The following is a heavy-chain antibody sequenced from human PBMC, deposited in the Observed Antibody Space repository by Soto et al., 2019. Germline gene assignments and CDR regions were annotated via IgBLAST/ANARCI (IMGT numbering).Heavy chain of an antibody. CDR3: ARDPPETPSDY. CDR2: INPSNGNT. V-gene: IGHV1-18*01. CDR1: GYTFTSYG. Sequence: GASVKVSCKASGYTFTSYGISWVRQAPGQGLEWVGWINPSNGNTNFAQKFRGRVNLTTDTSTRTAYMELRRLKSDDTALYYCARDPPETPSDYWGQGTLVTVSS. J-gene: IGHJ4*02.